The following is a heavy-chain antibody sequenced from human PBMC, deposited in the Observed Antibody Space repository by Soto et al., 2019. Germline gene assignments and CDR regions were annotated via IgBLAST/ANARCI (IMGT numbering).Heavy chain of an antibody. Sequence: SETLSLTCTVSGGSISTDHYHWTWVRQTPGKGLEWIGYIHYSGSIHFNPSLQSRVSMSVDTSKNLFSLKLSSVTAADTAVYFCAREDDGGDRDYYGLDVWGQGTTVTVSS. CDR2: IHYSGSI. D-gene: IGHD2-21*02. V-gene: IGHV4-30-4*01. J-gene: IGHJ6*02. CDR3: AREDDGGDRDYYGLDV. CDR1: GGSISTDHYH.